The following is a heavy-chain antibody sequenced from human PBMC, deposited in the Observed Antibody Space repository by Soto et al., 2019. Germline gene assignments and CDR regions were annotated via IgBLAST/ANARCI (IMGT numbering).Heavy chain of an antibody. D-gene: IGHD3-10*01. J-gene: IGHJ4*02. V-gene: IGHV3-33*01. CDR3: ARDLGAFNYGSAYFDY. Sequence: GGSLRLSCAPSGFTFSTYGMHWVRQAPGKGLEWVAVIWYDGSNQYYADSVKGRFTISRDNSKNMLYLQMNSLRAEDTAVYYCARDLGAFNYGSAYFDYWGQGTPVTVS. CDR2: IWYDGSNQ. CDR1: GFTFSTYG.